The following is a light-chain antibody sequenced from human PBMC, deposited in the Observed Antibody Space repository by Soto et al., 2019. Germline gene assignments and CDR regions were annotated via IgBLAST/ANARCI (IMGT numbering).Light chain of an antibody. CDR3: QQRYSTPT. V-gene: IGKV1-39*01. Sequence: DIQMTQSPSSLSASVGDRVTITCRASQSISSYLNWYQQKPGKAPKLLIYAASSLQSGVPSRFSGSGSVTDFTLTISSLQPEDFATYYCQQRYSTPTFGQGTRLEI. J-gene: IGKJ5*01. CDR1: QSISSY. CDR2: AAS.